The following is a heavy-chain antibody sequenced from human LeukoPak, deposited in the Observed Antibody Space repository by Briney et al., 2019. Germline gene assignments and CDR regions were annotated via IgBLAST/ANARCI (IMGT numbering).Heavy chain of an antibody. Sequence: GGSLRLSCAASGFTFSYTWMTWVRQAPGKGLEWVASIREDGSQKSAVDSVRGRFTISRDNAKKSLYLQMNSLRAEDTAIYYCAKDATAALGTVYMDVWGKGTTVTISS. V-gene: IGHV3-7*01. D-gene: IGHD6-13*01. CDR3: AKDATAALGTVYMDV. J-gene: IGHJ6*03. CDR1: GFTFSYTW. CDR2: IREDGSQK.